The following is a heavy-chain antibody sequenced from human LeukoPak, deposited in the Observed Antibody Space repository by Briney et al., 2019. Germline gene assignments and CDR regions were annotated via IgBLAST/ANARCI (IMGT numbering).Heavy chain of an antibody. CDR1: GGTFSSYA. Sequence: ASVKVSCKASGGTFSSYAISWVRQAPGQGLEWMGGIIPIFGTANYAQKFQGRVTITADESTSTAYMELSSLRSEDTAVYYCARGPEVRATAGYYFDYWGQGTLVTVSS. D-gene: IGHD1-26*01. CDR3: ARGPEVRATAGYYFDY. J-gene: IGHJ4*02. V-gene: IGHV1-69*13. CDR2: IIPIFGTA.